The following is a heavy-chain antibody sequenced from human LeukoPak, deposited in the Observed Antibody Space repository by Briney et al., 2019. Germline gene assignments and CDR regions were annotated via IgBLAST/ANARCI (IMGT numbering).Heavy chain of an antibody. V-gene: IGHV3-21*01. CDR2: ISSSSSYI. J-gene: IGHJ4*02. D-gene: IGHD6-13*01. CDR1: GFTFSSYS. Sequence: PGGSLKLSCAASGFTFSSYSMNWVRQAPGKGLEWVSSISSSSSYIYYADSVKGRFTISRDNAKNSLYLQMNSLRAEDTAVYYCAGDGPRGYSSSSVYWGQGTLVTVSS. CDR3: AGDGPRGYSSSSVY.